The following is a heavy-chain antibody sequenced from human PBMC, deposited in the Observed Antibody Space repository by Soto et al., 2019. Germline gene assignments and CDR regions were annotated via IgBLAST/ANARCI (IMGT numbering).Heavy chain of an antibody. D-gene: IGHD3-22*01. Sequence: QEQLVQSGAEVKKPGSSVKVSCKASGGLFSSYPISWVRQVPGQGLEWMGVIIPVFQTAYYTQRFQARVTITADESTNTAYMELSSLRSEDTAIYYCARGGSGYTWFNEFWGQGTLVTVSS. V-gene: IGHV1-69*01. CDR3: ARGGSGYTWFNEF. CDR2: IIPVFQTA. CDR1: GGLFSSYP. J-gene: IGHJ4*02.